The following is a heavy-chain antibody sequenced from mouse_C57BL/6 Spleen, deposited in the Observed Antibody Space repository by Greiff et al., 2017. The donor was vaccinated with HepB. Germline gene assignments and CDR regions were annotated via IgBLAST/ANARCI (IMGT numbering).Heavy chain of an antibody. J-gene: IGHJ2*01. CDR3: ARDGSRIFDY. CDR2: ISYDGSN. CDR1: GYSITSGYY. D-gene: IGHD1-1*01. V-gene: IGHV3-6*01. Sequence: VQLQQSGPGLVKPSQSLSLTCSVTGYSITSGYYWNWIRQFPGNKLEWMGYISYDGSNNYNPSLKNRISITRDTSKNQFFLKLNSVTTEDTATYYCARDGSRIFDYWGQGTTLTVSS.